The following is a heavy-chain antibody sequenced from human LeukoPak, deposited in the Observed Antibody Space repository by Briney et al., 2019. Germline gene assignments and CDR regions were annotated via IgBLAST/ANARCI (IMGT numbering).Heavy chain of an antibody. V-gene: IGHV3-23*01. CDR1: GFTFSSHA. Sequence: GGSLRLSCAASGFTFSSHAMGWVRQAPGKGLEWVSAISASADSTYYADSVKGRFTISRDNSKNTLYLQVSSLRAEDTAVYYCAKVQGQVIGYYFDYWGQGTLVTVSS. J-gene: IGHJ4*02. CDR2: ISASADST. CDR3: AKVQGQVIGYYFDY. D-gene: IGHD3/OR15-3a*01.